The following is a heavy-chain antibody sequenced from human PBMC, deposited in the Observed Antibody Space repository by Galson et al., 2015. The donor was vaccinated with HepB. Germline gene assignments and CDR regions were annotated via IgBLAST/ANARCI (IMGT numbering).Heavy chain of an antibody. CDR3: ARYSPLDV. V-gene: IGHV3-23*01. D-gene: IGHD2-15*01. CDR1: GFTFSRYA. J-gene: IGHJ6*02. CDR2: ISGSGGDT. Sequence: SLRLSCAASGFTFSRYAMSWVRQAPGRGLEWVSTISGSGGDTYYADSVKGRFTISRDNSKNTLFLQMNSLRAEDTAVYYCARYSPLDVWGQGTTVTVSS.